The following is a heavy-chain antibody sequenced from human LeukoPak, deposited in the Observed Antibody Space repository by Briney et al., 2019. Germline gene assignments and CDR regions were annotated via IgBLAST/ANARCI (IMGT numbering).Heavy chain of an antibody. Sequence: SETLSLTCTVSGGSISSSSYYWGWIRQPPGKGLEWIGSIYYSGSTYYNPSLKSRVTISVDTSKNQFSLKLSSVTAADTAVYYCARLYSSSWVHYWGQGTLVTVSS. J-gene: IGHJ4*02. D-gene: IGHD6-13*01. V-gene: IGHV4-39*01. CDR1: GGSISSSSYY. CDR2: IYYSGST. CDR3: ARLYSSSWVHY.